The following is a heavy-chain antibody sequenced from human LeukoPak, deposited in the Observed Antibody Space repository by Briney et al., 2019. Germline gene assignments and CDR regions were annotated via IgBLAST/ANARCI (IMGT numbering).Heavy chain of an antibody. D-gene: IGHD3-16*02. CDR2: IYPGDSDT. CDR1: GYSFTSYW. CDR3: ASLGMITFGGVIAPYYYGMDV. Sequence: GESLKISCKGSGYSFTSYWIGWVRQMPGKGLEWMGIIYPGDSDTRYSPSFQGQVTISADKSISTAYLQWSSLKASDTAMYYCASLGMITFGGVIAPYYYGMDVWGQGTTVTVSS. V-gene: IGHV5-51*01. J-gene: IGHJ6*02.